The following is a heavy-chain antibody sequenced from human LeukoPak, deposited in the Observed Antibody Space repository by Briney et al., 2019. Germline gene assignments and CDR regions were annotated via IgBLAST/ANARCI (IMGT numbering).Heavy chain of an antibody. D-gene: IGHD1-26*01. CDR1: GFTFSGYS. CDR3: ARVRGSYHFDY. CDR2: ITSSSSAI. Sequence: GASLRLSCAASGFTFSGYSMNWVRQAPGKGLEWVSYITSSSSAIYYADSVKGRFTISRDNAKNSLYLQMNSLRAEDTAVYYCARVRGSYHFDYWGQGTLLTVSS. V-gene: IGHV3-48*01. J-gene: IGHJ4*02.